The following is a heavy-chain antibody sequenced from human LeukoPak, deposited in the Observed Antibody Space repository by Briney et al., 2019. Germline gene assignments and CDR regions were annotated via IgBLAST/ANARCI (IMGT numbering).Heavy chain of an antibody. V-gene: IGHV4-4*07. J-gene: IGHJ4*02. CDR2: IYTSGST. CDR3: ARSPRGYSGYDFVDY. Sequence: PSETLSLTCTVSAGSINSYYWSWIRQPAGKGLEWIGRIYTSGSTNYNPSLKGRVTMSVDTSKNQFSPKLSSVTAAGTAVYYCARSPRGYSGYDFVDYWGQGTLVTVSS. CDR1: AGSINSYY. D-gene: IGHD5-12*01.